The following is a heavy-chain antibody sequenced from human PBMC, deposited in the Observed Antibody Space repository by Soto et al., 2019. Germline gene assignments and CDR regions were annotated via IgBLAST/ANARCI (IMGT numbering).Heavy chain of an antibody. CDR3: ARDIYGSGSYPRY. J-gene: IGHJ4*02. CDR2: IYSGGST. CDR1: GFNFGIYG. D-gene: IGHD3-10*01. V-gene: IGHV3-66*01. Sequence: GGSLRLSCTASGFNFGIYGMAWVRQATGEGQGLRRGLEWVSVIYSGGSTYYADSVKGRFTISRDNSKNTLYLQMNSLRAEDTAVYYCARDIYGSGSYPRYWGQGTLVTVSS.